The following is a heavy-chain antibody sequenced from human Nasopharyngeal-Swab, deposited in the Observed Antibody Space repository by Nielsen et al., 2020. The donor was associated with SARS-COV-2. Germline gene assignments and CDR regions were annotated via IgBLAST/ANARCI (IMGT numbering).Heavy chain of an antibody. J-gene: IGHJ4*02. CDR1: GFTFDDYA. CDR2: ISWNSGTI. D-gene: IGHD4-17*01. Sequence: SLKISCAASGFTFDDYAMHWVRQAPGKGLEWVSGISWNSGTIGYADSVKGRFTISRDNAKNSLYPQMNSLGAEDTALYYCAKLYGDYEDFDYWGQGTLVTVSS. V-gene: IGHV3-9*01. CDR3: AKLYGDYEDFDY.